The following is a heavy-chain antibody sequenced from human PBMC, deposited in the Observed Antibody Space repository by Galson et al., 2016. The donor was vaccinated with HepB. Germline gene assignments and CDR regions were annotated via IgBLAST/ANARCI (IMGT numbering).Heavy chain of an antibody. J-gene: IGHJ4*02. CDR2: IFWDDDQ. Sequence: PALVKPTQTLTLTCTFSGFLLTTRGVGVGWVRQPPGKALEWLALIFWDDDQRYRPSLKNRHTITKDVSKNQVVPKLTHMDPVDTATYFCAHRRMSLPTIGLSKTYLFDLWGQGTLVTVSS. V-gene: IGHV2-5*02. CDR3: AHRRMSLPTIGLSKTYLFDL. CDR1: GFLLTTRGVG. D-gene: IGHD4/OR15-4a*01.